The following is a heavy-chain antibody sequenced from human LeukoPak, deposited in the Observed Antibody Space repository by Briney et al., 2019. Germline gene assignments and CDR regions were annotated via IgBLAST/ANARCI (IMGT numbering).Heavy chain of an antibody. CDR1: GFTFSSYS. CDR3: ASRYCSGGSCYSGWGAGFDP. Sequence: GGSLRLSCAASGFTFSSYSMNWVRQAPGKGLEWVSSISSSSSYIYYADSVKGRFTISRDNAKNSPYLQMNSLRAEDTAVSYCASRYCSGGSCYSGWGAGFDPWGQGTLVTVSS. CDR2: ISSSSSYI. J-gene: IGHJ5*02. D-gene: IGHD2-15*01. V-gene: IGHV3-21*01.